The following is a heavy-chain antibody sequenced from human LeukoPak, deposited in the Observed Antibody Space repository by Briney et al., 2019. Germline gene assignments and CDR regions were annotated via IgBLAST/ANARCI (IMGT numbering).Heavy chain of an antibody. D-gene: IGHD3-3*01. J-gene: IGHJ4*02. CDR2: ISTSSSYI. CDR3: ARAGDITIFGVVVFDY. V-gene: IGHV3-21*01. CDR1: GFTFTRYT. Sequence: SGGSLRLSCAASGFTFTRYTMNWVRQAPGKGLEWVSSISTSSSYIYYSDSVKGRFTISRDNAKNSLYLQMNSLRAEDTAVYYCARAGDITIFGVVVFDYWGQGTVVTVSS.